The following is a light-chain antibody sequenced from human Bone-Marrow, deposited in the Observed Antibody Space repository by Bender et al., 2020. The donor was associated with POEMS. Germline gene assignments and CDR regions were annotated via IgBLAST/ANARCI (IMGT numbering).Light chain of an antibody. J-gene: IGLJ2*01. V-gene: IGLV2-18*02. Sequence: QSALTQPPSVSGSPGQSVTISCTGTSSDVGSYDRVSWYQQPPGTAPKLVIYEVSNRPSGVPDRFSGSKSGNTASLTISGLQPEDEADYYCCSYTSSTTLVFGGGTKVTVL. CDR2: EVS. CDR1: SSDVGSYDR. CDR3: CSYTSSTTLV.